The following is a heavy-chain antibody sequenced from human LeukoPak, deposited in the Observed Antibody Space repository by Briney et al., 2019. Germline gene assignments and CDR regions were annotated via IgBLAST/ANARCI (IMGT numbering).Heavy chain of an antibody. V-gene: IGHV1-69*13. CDR1: GGTFISYA. J-gene: IGHJ4*02. CDR3: AREGAIQLWLPHSFDY. Sequence: SVKVSCKASGGTFISYAISWVRQAPGQGLEWMGGIIPIFGTANYAQKFQGRVTITADESTSTAYMELSSLRSEDTAVYYCAREGAIQLWLPHSFDYWGQGTLVTVSS. D-gene: IGHD5-18*01. CDR2: IIPIFGTA.